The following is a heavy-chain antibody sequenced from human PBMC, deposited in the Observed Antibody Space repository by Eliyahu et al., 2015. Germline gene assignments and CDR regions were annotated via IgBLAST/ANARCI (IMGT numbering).Heavy chain of an antibody. CDR3: AKLRWDGYNPFDY. V-gene: IGHV3-23*04. CDR1: XFXFSSYA. CDR2: ISGSGGST. Sequence: EVQLVESGGGLVQPGGSLRLSXAASXFXFSSYAMSWVRPAPGKGLGWVSAISGSGGSTYYADSVKGRFTISRDNSKNTLYLQMNSLRAEDTAVYYCAKLRWDGYNPFDYWGQGTLVTVSS. J-gene: IGHJ4*02. D-gene: IGHD5-24*01.